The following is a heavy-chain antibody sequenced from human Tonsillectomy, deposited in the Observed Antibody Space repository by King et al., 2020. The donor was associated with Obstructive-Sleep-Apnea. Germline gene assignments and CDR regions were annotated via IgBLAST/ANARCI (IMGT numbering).Heavy chain of an antibody. CDR2: ISFDGKNE. V-gene: IGHV3-30*04. Sequence: VQLVESGGRVVQPGRSLRLSCAASGFTFSSYAMHWVRQAPGKGLEWVSVISFDGKNEYYADSVKGRLTISRDNSKNTLFLQMNSLRSEDTAVDYCARGLWFGELSPLGNWGQGTLVTVSS. CDR1: GFTFSSYA. D-gene: IGHD3-10*01. CDR3: ARGLWFGELSPLGN. J-gene: IGHJ4*02.